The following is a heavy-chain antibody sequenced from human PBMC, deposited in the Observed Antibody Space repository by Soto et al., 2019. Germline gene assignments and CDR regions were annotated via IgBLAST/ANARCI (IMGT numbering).Heavy chain of an antibody. V-gene: IGHV1-18*01. Sequence: QVQLVQSGAEVKKPGTSMKVSCKASGYTFRDYGISWVRQAPGQGLAWRGWVNAYTGNTNFAQKLQGRVPMTTDTSTSTVYMNLRSLRPADTAVYYCARALLQGPIGVEYWGQGTLVTVSS. J-gene: IGHJ4*02. CDR1: GYTFRDYG. CDR2: VNAYTGNT. D-gene: IGHD2-21*01. CDR3: ARALLQGPIGVEY.